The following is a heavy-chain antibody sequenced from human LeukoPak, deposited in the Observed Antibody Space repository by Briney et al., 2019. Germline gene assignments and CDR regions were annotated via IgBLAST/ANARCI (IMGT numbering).Heavy chain of an antibody. V-gene: IGHV1-18*01. CDR1: GYTFTNYG. CDR2: ISAYNGHT. Sequence: GASVKVSCKASGYTFTNYGVTWVRQAPGQGLEWMGWISAYNGHTNYAQNLQGRVTMTTDTSTSTAYMELRSLRSDDTAVYYCARMMTPRLYYDSSGYYYGAFDIWGQGTGVTISS. D-gene: IGHD3-22*01. J-gene: IGHJ3*02. CDR3: ARMMTPRLYYDSSGYYYGAFDI.